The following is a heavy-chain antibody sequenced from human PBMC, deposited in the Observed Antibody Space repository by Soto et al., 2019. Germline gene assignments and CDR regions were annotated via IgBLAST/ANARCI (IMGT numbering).Heavy chain of an antibody. CDR1: GGTFSSYA. V-gene: IGHV1-69*13. Sequence: SVKVSCKASGGTFSSYAISWVRQAPGQGLEWMGGIIPIFGTANHAQKFQGRVTITADESTSTAYMELSSLRSEDTAVYYCARVGPIVLMVYAAFDPWGQGTLVTVSS. CDR3: ARVGPIVLMVYAAFDP. J-gene: IGHJ5*02. D-gene: IGHD2-8*01. CDR2: IIPIFGTA.